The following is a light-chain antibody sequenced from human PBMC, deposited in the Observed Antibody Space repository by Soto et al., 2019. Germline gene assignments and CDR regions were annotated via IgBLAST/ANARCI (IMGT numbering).Light chain of an antibody. J-gene: IGLJ2*01. Sequence: QSVVTQPPSASGTPGQRVTISCSGSSSNIGTNFVYWYQHLPGTAPKLLIYRTAQRPSGVPDRFSGSKSGTSASLAISGLQSEDEADYFCAAWDDSLSVVVFGGGTQLTVL. V-gene: IGLV1-47*01. CDR3: AAWDDSLSVVV. CDR2: RTA. CDR1: SSNIGTNF.